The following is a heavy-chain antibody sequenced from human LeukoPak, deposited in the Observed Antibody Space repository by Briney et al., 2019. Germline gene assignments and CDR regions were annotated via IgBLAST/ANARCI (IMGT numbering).Heavy chain of an antibody. CDR1: GGSITGYY. J-gene: IGHJ4*02. V-gene: IGHV4-59*01. Sequence: PSETLSLTCTVSGGSITGYYWSWIRQPPGKGLEYIGSIYYSGSTDYSPSLKSRVTISVYTSKNQFSLQRRSVTAADTAVYFCARAPSARSSSTYYFAYWGQGTLVTVSS. CDR3: ARAPSARSSSTYYFAY. CDR2: IYYSGST. D-gene: IGHD6-6*01.